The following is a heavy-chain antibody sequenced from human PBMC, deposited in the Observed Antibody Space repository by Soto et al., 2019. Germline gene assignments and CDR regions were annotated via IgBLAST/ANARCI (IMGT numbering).Heavy chain of an antibody. V-gene: IGHV3-30*18. D-gene: IGHD2-15*01. CDR2: ISYDGSNK. CDR1: GFTFSSYG. J-gene: IGHJ4*02. CDR3: AKEGYCSGGSCSFDY. Sequence: GGSLRLSCAASGFTFSSYGMHWVRQAPGKGLEWVAVISYDGSNKYYADSVKGRFTISRDNSKNTLYLQMNSLRAEDTAVYYCAKEGYCSGGSCSFDYWGQGTLVTVSS.